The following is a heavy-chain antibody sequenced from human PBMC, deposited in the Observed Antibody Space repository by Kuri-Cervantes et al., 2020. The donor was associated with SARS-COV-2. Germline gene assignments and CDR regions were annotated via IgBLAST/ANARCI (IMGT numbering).Heavy chain of an antibody. D-gene: IGHD6-19*01. CDR2: INHSGST. V-gene: IGHV4-34*01. J-gene: IGHJ2*01. CDR3: ARQGAFIAVAGTTRYWYFDL. CDR1: GGSFSGYY. Sequence: SETLSLTCAVYGGSFSGYYWSWIRQPPGKGLEWIGEINHSGSTNYNPSLKSRVTVSVDTSKNQSSLKLSSVTAADTAVYYCARQGAFIAVAGTTRYWYFDLWGRGTLVTVSS.